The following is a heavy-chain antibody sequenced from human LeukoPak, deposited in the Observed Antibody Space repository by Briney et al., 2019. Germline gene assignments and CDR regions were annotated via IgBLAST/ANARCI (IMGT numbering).Heavy chain of an antibody. CDR3: AKDVYGDHNWFES. Sequence: PGGSLRLSCAASGFTFSSYEINWVRQAPGKGLEWVSYISNSGSTIYYADSVKGRFTVSRDNSKNSLYLQMNSLRTEDTALYYCAKDVYGDHNWFESWGRGTLVTVSS. CDR2: ISNSGSTI. D-gene: IGHD4-17*01. CDR1: GFTFSSYE. J-gene: IGHJ5*01. V-gene: IGHV3-48*03.